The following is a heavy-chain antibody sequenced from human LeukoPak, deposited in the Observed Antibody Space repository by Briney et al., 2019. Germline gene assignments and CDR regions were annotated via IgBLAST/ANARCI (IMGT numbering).Heavy chain of an antibody. V-gene: IGHV6-1*01. D-gene: IGHD1-1*01. J-gene: IGHJ4*02. CDR2: TYYRSKWYN. CDR3: AGAELERYPFDY. CDR1: GDSVSSNSAA. Sequence: KPSQTLSLTCAISGDSVSSNSAAWNWIRQSPSRGLEWLGRTYYRSKWYNDYAVSVKSRITINPDTSKNQFSLQLRSMTAADTAVYYCAGAELERYPFDYWGQGTLVTVSS.